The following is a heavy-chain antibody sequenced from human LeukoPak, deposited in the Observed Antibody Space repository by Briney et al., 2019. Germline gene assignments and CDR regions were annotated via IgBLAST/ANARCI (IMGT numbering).Heavy chain of an antibody. CDR3: ARGVFSSSWPSFDY. J-gene: IGHJ4*02. D-gene: IGHD6-13*01. CDR1: GGSISSYY. Sequence: PSETLSLTCTVSGGSISSYYWSWIRQPPGKGLEWIGYIYYSGSTNYNPSLKSRVTISVDTSKNQFSLKLSSVTAADTAVYYCARGVFSSSWPSFDYWGQGTLVTVSS. V-gene: IGHV4-59*12. CDR2: IYYSGST.